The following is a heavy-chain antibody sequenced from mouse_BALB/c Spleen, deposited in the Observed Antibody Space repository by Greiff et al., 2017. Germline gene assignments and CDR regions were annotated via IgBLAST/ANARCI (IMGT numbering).Heavy chain of an antibody. CDR1: GYTFTDYY. CDR2: IYPGSGNT. J-gene: IGHJ4*01. CDR3: ATLLRYAMDY. V-gene: IGHV1-77*01. D-gene: IGHD1-2*01. Sequence: VQLQQSGAELARPGASVKLSCKASGYTFTDYYINWVKQRTGQGLEWIGEIYPGSGNTYYNEKFKGKATLTADKSSSTAYMQLSSLTSEDSAVYFCATLLRYAMDYLGQGTSVTVSS.